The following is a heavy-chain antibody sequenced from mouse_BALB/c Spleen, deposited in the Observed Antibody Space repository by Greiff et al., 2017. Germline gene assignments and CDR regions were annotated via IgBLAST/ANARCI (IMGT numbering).Heavy chain of an antibody. V-gene: IGHV1-4*01. CDR3: AKRGSMITTSYAMDY. J-gene: IGHJ4*01. CDR1: GYTFTSYT. CDR2: INPSSGYT. Sequence: QVQLQQSGAELARPGASVKMSCKASGYTFTSYTMHWVKQRPGQGLEWIGYINPSSGYTNYNQKFKDKATLTADKSSSTAYMQLSSLTSEDSAVYYCAKRGSMITTSYAMDYWGQGTSVTVSS. D-gene: IGHD2-4*01.